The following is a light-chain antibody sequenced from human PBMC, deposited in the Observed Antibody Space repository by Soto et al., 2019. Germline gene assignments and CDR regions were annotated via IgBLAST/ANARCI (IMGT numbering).Light chain of an antibody. Sequence: QSALTQTASVSGSPGQSITISCTGTSSDIGAYGYVSWYQQHSGKAPNLLIYEVFYRPSGISNRFSGSQSGNTASLTISGLQAEDEADYYCTSYTTSDTLVFGTGTKVTVL. CDR3: TSYTTSDTLV. CDR2: EVF. CDR1: SSDIGAYGY. J-gene: IGLJ1*01. V-gene: IGLV2-14*01.